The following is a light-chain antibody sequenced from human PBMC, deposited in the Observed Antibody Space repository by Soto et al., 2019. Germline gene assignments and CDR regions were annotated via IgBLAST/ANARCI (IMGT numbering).Light chain of an antibody. CDR1: SSDIGSNT. V-gene: IGLV1-44*01. Sequence: QSVLTQPPSASGTAGQRVTISCSGSSSDIGSNTVICYQQLHATAPKLLIFSNNQQPSWVADRFSGSKSGSTTSPAIGGLLSDDEAAYYCAAWDGRLNGVVFGGGTKLTVL. J-gene: IGLJ2*01. CDR3: AAWDGRLNGVV. CDR2: SNN.